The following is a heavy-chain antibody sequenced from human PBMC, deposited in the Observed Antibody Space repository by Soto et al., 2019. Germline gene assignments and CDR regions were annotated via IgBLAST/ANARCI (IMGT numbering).Heavy chain of an antibody. Sequence: QVQLVESGGGVVQPGRSLRLSCAASGFIFSSYGMHWVRQAPGKGLEWVAVISYEGSHTYYADSVKGRFTITRDNSKNTLYLQMTSLRPEDTAVYYCVKEVHCGGGSCSWSEGFDYWGQGTLLTVSS. D-gene: IGHD2-15*01. CDR1: GFIFSSYG. CDR3: VKEVHCGGGSCSWSEGFDY. J-gene: IGHJ4*02. CDR2: ISYEGSHT. V-gene: IGHV3-30*18.